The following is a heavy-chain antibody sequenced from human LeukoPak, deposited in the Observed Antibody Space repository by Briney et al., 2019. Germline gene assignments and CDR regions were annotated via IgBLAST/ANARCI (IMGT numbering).Heavy chain of an antibody. CDR3: ARVNSRMGAAGYRYFDL. Sequence: SQTLSLTCTVSGGSISSGGYYWSWIRQHPGNGLEWIGYIYYSGSTYYNPSLKSRVTISVDTSKNQFSLKLSSVTAADTAVYYCARVNSRMGAAGYRYFDLWGRGTLVTVSS. D-gene: IGHD1-26*01. J-gene: IGHJ2*01. V-gene: IGHV4-31*03. CDR2: IYYSGST. CDR1: GGSISSGGYY.